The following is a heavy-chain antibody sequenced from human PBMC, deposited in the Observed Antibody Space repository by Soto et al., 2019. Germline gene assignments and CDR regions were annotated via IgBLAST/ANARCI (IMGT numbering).Heavy chain of an antibody. D-gene: IGHD1-1*01. Sequence: QVQLVQSGAEGKKPGASVKVSCKASGYTFTSYGISWVRQAPGQGLEWMGWISAYNGNTNYAQTLQGRVTITTDINTSTASMELRSLRSDDTEIAYCARDSPGVQLEILDDAFDIGGEGPLVTVSS. CDR1: GYTFTSYG. CDR2: ISAYNGNT. J-gene: IGHJ3*02. V-gene: IGHV1-18*01. CDR3: ARDSPGVQLEILDDAFDI.